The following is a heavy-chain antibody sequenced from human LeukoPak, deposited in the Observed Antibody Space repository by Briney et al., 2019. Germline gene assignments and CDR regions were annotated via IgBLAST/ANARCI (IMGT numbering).Heavy chain of an antibody. Sequence: GGSLRLSCAASGFTFSSYAMSWVRQAPGKGLEWVSAISGSGGSTYYADSVKGRFTISRDNSKNTLYLQMNSLRAEDTAVYYCAKEMWRRITMIVVVGVTHNTGDAFDIWGQGTMVTVSS. D-gene: IGHD3-22*01. CDR1: GFTFSSYA. CDR2: ISGSGGST. V-gene: IGHV3-23*01. CDR3: AKEMWRRITMIVVVGVTHNTGDAFDI. J-gene: IGHJ3*02.